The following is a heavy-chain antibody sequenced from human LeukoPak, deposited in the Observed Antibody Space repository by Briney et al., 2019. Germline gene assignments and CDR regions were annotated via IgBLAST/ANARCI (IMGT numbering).Heavy chain of an antibody. D-gene: IGHD1-26*01. CDR2: INPYSGAT. CDR3: ARIRGGNNYHFDY. CDR1: GYTFTDYY. V-gene: IGHV1-2*02. J-gene: IGHJ4*02. Sequence: ASVKVSCKASGYTFTDYYIHWVRQAPGQGLEWVGWINPYSGATNYAQKFQGRVTMTGDTSITTAYMELSRLRSDDTAVYYCARIRGGNNYHFDYWGQGTLVTGSS.